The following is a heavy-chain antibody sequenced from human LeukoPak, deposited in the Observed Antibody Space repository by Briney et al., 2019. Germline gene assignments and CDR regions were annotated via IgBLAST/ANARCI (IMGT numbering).Heavy chain of an antibody. D-gene: IGHD7-27*01. CDR1: GGSISSGYY. CDR3: ARRGVTGDYFDY. V-gene: IGHV4-38-2*02. CDR2: IYHSGST. Sequence: PSETLSLTCTVSGGSISSGYYWGWIRQPPGKGLEWIAIIYHSGSTYYNPSLKSRVTISVDTSKNQFSLKLSSVTAADTAGYYCARRGVTGDYFDYWGQGTQVTVSS. J-gene: IGHJ4*02.